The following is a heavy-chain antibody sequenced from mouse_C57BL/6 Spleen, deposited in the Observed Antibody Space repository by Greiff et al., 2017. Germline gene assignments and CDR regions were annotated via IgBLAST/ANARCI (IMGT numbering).Heavy chain of an antibody. CDR2: IYPRSGNT. V-gene: IGHV1-81*01. CDR3: AREGGTYYYGSSP. CDR1: GYTFTSYG. Sequence: VQLQQSGAELARPGASVKLSCKASGYTFTSYGISWVKQRTGQGLGWIGEIYPRSGNTYYNEKFKGKATLTADKSSSTAYMELRSLTSEDSAVYFCAREGGTYYYGSSPWGQGTLVTVSA. J-gene: IGHJ3*01. D-gene: IGHD1-1*01.